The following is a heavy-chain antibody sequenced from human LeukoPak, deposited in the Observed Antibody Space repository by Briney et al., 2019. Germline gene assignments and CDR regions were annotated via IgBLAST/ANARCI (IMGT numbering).Heavy chain of an antibody. Sequence: SETLSLTCTVSGGSISSGGYYWSWLRQHPGKGLDWIGYIYYSGSTYYNPSLKSRVTISVDTSKNQFSLKLSSVTAADTAVYYCARVNYDSSGYSVPPDAFDIWGQGTMVTVSS. V-gene: IGHV4-31*03. D-gene: IGHD3-22*01. CDR3: ARVNYDSSGYSVPPDAFDI. CDR2: IYYSGST. J-gene: IGHJ3*02. CDR1: GGSISSGGYY.